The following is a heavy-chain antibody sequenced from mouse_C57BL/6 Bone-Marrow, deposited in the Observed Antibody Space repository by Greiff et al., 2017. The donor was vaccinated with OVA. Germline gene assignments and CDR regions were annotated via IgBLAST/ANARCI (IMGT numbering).Heavy chain of an antibody. V-gene: IGHV1-78*01. CDR3: ALGYYGRGYFDV. CDR2: IYPRDGST. J-gene: IGHJ1*03. Sequence: QVQLQQSDAELVKPGASVKISCKVSGYTFTDHTIHWMKQRPEQGLEWIGYIYPRDGSTKYNAKFKGKATLTADKSSSTAYMQLNSLTYEDSAVYFCALGYYGRGYFDVWGTGTTVTVSS. CDR1: GYTFTDHT. D-gene: IGHD1-1*01.